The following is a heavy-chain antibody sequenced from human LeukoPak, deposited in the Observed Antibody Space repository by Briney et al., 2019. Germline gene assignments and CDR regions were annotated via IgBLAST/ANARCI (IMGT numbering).Heavy chain of an antibody. V-gene: IGHV1-2*02. CDR3: ARDFRQWLYHDAFDI. Sequence: ASVKVSCKASGYTFTGYYIHWVRQAPGQGLGWVGWINPNSGGTNYAQKFQGRVTMTRDTSINTAYMQASRLTSDDTAVYYCARDFRQWLYHDAFDIWGQGTMVTVSS. CDR1: GYTFTGYY. CDR2: INPNSGGT. J-gene: IGHJ3*02. D-gene: IGHD6-19*01.